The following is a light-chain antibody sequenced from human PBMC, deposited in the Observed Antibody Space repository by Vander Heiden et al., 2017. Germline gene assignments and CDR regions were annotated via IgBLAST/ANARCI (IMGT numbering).Light chain of an antibody. CDR2: GDS. Sequence: HSPLPPPRPVSGSPALSLTISRTGHSCGAGGYNYVSLSQPPPRTAPKLMLYGDSKRPSGVPARFCGSKSGNTASLTISGLQGEDEADYYCCTYAGSYSMVFGGGTKLTVL. J-gene: IGLJ2*01. CDR1: SCGAGGYNY. CDR3: CTYAGSYSMV. V-gene: IGLV2-11*01.